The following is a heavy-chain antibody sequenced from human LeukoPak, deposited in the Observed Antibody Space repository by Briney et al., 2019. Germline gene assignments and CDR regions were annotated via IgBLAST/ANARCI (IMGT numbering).Heavy chain of an antibody. CDR1: GGSIRGYY. V-gene: IGHV4-59*01. CDR2: IYYTGIT. CDR3: ARLHSSRAEEFDP. Sequence: PSETLSLTRTVSGGSIRGYYGSWIPQSPGERLEWIGYIYYTGITAYNPSLGSRVTISVDRSNNQFSLRLTSVTAADTAVYYCARLHSSRAEEFDPWGQGTLVTVSS. J-gene: IGHJ5*02.